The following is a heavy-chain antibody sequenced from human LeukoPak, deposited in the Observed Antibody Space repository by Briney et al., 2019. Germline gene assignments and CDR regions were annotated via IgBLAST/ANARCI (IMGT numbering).Heavy chain of an antibody. D-gene: IGHD4-17*01. V-gene: IGHV4-4*02. CDR3: ARHWRLKSVTKNGLNWFDP. Sequence: PSGALSLTCAVSGGSISSSNWWSWVRQPPGKGLEWIGEIYHSGSTNYNPSLKSRVTISVDKSKNQFSLKLSSVTAADTAVYYCARHWRLKSVTKNGLNWFDPWGQGTLVTVSS. J-gene: IGHJ5*02. CDR2: IYHSGST. CDR1: GGSISSSNW.